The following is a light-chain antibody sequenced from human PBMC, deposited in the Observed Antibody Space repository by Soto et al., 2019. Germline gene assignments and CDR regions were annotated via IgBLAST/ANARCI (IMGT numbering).Light chain of an antibody. CDR3: MQDLQTRETLT. CDR1: QSLLHSNGYNY. V-gene: IGKV2-28*01. J-gene: IGKJ4*01. Sequence: TVMTQSPLTLPVTPGEPASISCRSSQSLLHSNGYNYLDWYLQKPGQFPQLLVFLCSTRASGGSERFRGSGSGTDFTLKISRVEAEDVGVYYCMQDLQTRETLTFGGGTKVEIK. CDR2: LCS.